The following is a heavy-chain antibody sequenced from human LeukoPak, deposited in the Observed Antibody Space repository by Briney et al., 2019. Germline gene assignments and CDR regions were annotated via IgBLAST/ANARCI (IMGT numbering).Heavy chain of an antibody. D-gene: IGHD3-9*01. CDR1: GFTFSSYG. CDR2: IRYDGSNK. Sequence: HPGGSLRLSCAASGFTFSSYGMHWVRQAPGKGLEWVAFIRYDGSNKYYADSVKGRFTISRDNSKNTLYLQMNSLRAEDTAVYYCAKGDDILTGYLFDYWGQGTLVTVSS. J-gene: IGHJ4*02. CDR3: AKGDDILTGYLFDY. V-gene: IGHV3-30*02.